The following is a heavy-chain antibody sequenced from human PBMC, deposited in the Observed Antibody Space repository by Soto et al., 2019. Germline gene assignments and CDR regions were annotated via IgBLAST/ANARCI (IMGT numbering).Heavy chain of an antibody. V-gene: IGHV3-13*04. Sequence: EVQLVESVGGLVQPGGSLRLSCAASGFTFSSYDMHWVRQVTGKGLEWVSAIGTAGAAYYPNSVKVRFTISRENAKNSLYLQMNRLRAGETAVYYCARAFITGVLDYFGQGTLVTVSS. D-gene: IGHD3-10*01. CDR1: GFTFSSYD. J-gene: IGHJ4*02. CDR2: IGTAGAA. CDR3: ARAFITGVLDY.